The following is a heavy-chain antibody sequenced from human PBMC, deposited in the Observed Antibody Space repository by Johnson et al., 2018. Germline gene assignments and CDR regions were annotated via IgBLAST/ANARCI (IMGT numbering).Heavy chain of an antibody. Sequence: VQLVESGGGLVQPGGSLRLSCAASGFTFGSYSMNWVRQAPGKGLEWVSYICGDGSTRAYEDSVKGRFTISRNNAKNSLYLQMNSLRDEDTAGYYCARVRISGWYLTHYYMDVWGKGTTVTVSS. CDR2: ICGDGSTR. CDR1: GFTFGSYS. D-gene: IGHD6-19*01. V-gene: IGHV3-48*02. CDR3: ARVRISGWYLTHYYMDV. J-gene: IGHJ6*03.